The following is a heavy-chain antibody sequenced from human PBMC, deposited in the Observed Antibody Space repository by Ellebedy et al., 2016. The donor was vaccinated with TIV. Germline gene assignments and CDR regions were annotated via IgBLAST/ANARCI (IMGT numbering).Heavy chain of an antibody. CDR1: GGSISSYY. V-gene: IGHV4-59*01. D-gene: IGHD2-15*01. CDR3: ARGRVCSGGSCYGSPLRGNYYFDY. J-gene: IGHJ4*02. CDR2: IYYSGST. Sequence: SETLSLTCTVSGGSISSYYWSWIRQPPGKGLEWIGYIYYSGSTNYNPSLKSRVTISVDTSKNQFSLKLSSVTAADTAVYYCARGRVCSGGSCYGSPLRGNYYFDYWGQGTLVTVSS.